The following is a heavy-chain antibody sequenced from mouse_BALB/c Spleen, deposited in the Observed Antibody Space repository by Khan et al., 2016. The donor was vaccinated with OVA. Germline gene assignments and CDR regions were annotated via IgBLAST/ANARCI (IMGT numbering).Heavy chain of an antibody. D-gene: IGHD1-1*01. J-gene: IGHJ2*01. V-gene: IGHV5-17*02. CDR3: ATSYFYGYYFDY. Sequence: EVELVESGGGLVQSGGSRKLSCAASGFTFTSYGMHWIRQAPEKGLEWVAYISSDSNTIYYADTVKGRFTISRDNSKNTLFLQMTSLRSGDTATYFCATSYFYGYYFDYWGQGTTLTVSS. CDR2: ISSDSNTI. CDR1: GFTFTSYG.